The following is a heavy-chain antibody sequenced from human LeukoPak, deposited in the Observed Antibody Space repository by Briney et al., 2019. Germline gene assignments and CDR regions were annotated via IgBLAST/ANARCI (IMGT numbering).Heavy chain of an antibody. Sequence: GGSLRLSCAVSGFNAYANYMSWVRQSPGKGLEWVSLIFRGNKHYRDSVEGRFTISRDDSQNTVHLQMNSLRAEDTAVYFCATSDSYHWLLEHWGQGTPVTVSS. J-gene: IGHJ1*01. CDR1: GFNAYANY. V-gene: IGHV3-53*01. D-gene: IGHD1-1*01. CDR2: IFRGNK. CDR3: ATSDSYHWLLEH.